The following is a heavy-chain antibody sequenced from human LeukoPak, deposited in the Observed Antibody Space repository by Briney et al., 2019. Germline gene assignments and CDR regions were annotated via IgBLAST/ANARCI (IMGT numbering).Heavy chain of an antibody. J-gene: IGHJ6*02. Sequence: GASVTVSCTASGYTFTIYGISWVRQAPGQGLEWMGWSSAYNGNTNYAHKLQGRVTMTTDTSTSTAYMELRSLRSDDTAVYYCAREPVRLLWFGELLYYYYYYGMDVWGQGTTVTVSS. V-gene: IGHV1-18*01. CDR1: GYTFTIYG. CDR2: SSAYNGNT. CDR3: AREPVRLLWFGELLYYYYYYGMDV. D-gene: IGHD3-10*01.